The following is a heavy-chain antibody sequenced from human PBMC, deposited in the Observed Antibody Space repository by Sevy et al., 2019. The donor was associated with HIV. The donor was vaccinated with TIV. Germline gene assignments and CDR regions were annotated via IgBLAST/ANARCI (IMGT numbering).Heavy chain of an antibody. CDR2: IIPIFGTA. V-gene: IGHV1-69*13. Sequence: ASVKVSCKASGGTFSSYAISWVRQAPGQGLEWMGGIIPIFGTANYAQKFQGRVTITADESTSTAYMELSSLRSEDTAVYYCARGVQHLVRYYYGMDVWGQGTTVTVSS. J-gene: IGHJ6*02. CDR1: GGTFSSYA. CDR3: ARGVQHLVRYYYGMDV. D-gene: IGHD6-13*01.